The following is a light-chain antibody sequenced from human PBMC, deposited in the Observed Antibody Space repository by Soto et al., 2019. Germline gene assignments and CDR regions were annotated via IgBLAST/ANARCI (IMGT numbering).Light chain of an antibody. V-gene: IGLV4-69*01. CDR1: SGHSSYA. Sequence: QSVLTQSPSASASLGASVKLTCTRSSGHSSYAIACHQQQPEKGPRNLMKLNSDGSHSKGDGIPGRFSGSSSGAERYLTIGSLQYDDDADYYGQTWGTGIHYVFGTGTKLTVL. CDR2: LNSDGSH. J-gene: IGLJ1*01. CDR3: QTWGTGIHYV.